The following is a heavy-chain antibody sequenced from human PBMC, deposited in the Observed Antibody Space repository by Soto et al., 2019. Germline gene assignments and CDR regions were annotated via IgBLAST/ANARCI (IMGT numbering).Heavy chain of an antibody. D-gene: IGHD6-19*01. Sequence: QVQLVQSGAEVKKPGASVKVSCKASGYTFTNYYMHWVRQAPGQGLEWMGLIYPSGSSTSYTRKFQDRVTMTRNTSTSTVHMELSSLRSEVTAVYYCARGIAVAIHAGIYYWGKGTLVTVSS. V-gene: IGHV1-46*01. J-gene: IGHJ4*02. CDR3: ARGIAVAIHAGIYY. CDR2: IYPSGSST. CDR1: GYTFTNYY.